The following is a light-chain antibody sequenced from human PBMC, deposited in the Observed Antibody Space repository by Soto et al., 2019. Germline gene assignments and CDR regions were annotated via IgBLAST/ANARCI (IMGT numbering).Light chain of an antibody. CDR2: EAS. CDR3: QQYNSYSWT. Sequence: DIQMTQSPSTLSSSVGDRATITCRASQSIGSWLAWYQQKPGKAPKLLIYEASSLESGVPSRFSGSGYGTEFTLTISSLQPDDFATYHCQQYNSYSWTFGQGTKVEIK. V-gene: IGKV1-5*03. CDR1: QSIGSW. J-gene: IGKJ1*01.